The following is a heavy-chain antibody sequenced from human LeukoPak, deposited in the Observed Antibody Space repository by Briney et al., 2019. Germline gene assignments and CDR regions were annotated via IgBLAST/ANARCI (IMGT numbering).Heavy chain of an antibody. Sequence: QSGGSLRLSCTASGFTFGDYAMSWVRQAPGKGLEWVGFIRSKAYGGTTEYAASVKGRFTISRDDSKSIAYLQMNSLKTEDTAVYYCTTGHFDYWGQGTLVTVSS. CDR3: TTGHFDY. V-gene: IGHV3-49*04. CDR2: IRSKAYGGTT. D-gene: IGHD7-27*01. CDR1: GFTFGDYA. J-gene: IGHJ4*02.